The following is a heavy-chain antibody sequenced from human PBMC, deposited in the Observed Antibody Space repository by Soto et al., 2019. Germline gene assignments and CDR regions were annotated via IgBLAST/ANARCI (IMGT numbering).Heavy chain of an antibody. V-gene: IGHV4-39*07. Sequence: SETLSLTCTVSGGSIRSSSYYCGWIRQPPGKGLEWIGSIYYSGSTYYNPSLKSRVTISVDTSKNQFSLRLSSVTAADTAVYYCARAPETPSIFGVALPYFFDSWGQGTQVTVSS. CDR3: ARAPETPSIFGVALPYFFDS. CDR1: GGSIRSSSYY. J-gene: IGHJ4*02. CDR2: IYYSGST. D-gene: IGHD3-3*01.